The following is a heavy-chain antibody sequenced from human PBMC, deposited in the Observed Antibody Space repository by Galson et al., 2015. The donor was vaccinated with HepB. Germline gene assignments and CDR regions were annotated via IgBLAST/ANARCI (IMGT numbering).Heavy chain of an antibody. CDR2: INPSGGST. D-gene: IGHD2/OR15-2a*01. J-gene: IGHJ5*02. CDR3: ASVLSFPPKDESWFDP. V-gene: IGHV1-46*01. CDR1: GYTFTSYY. Sequence: SVKVSCKASGYTFTSYYMHWVRQAPGQGLEWMGIINPSGGSTSYAQKFQGRVTMTRDTSTSTVYMELSSLRSEDTAVYYCASVLSFPPKDESWFDPWGQGTLVTVSS.